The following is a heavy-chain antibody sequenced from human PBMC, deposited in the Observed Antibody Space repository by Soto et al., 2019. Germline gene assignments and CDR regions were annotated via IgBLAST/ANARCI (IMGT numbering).Heavy chain of an antibody. V-gene: IGHV4-39*07. J-gene: IGHJ6*02. CDR3: ARLKSFGTTSAGQNYHYGMDV. CDR2: VYYSGGA. D-gene: IGHD3-16*01. CDR1: GVSIHNSHSF. Sequence: SETLSLTCAVSGVSIHNSHSFWGWIRQPPGKGLEFIANVYYSGGAHYNPSFKSRVTISVDTATNQVSLRLRSVTAADTAVYYCARLKSFGTTSAGQNYHYGMDVWGQGTTVTVSS.